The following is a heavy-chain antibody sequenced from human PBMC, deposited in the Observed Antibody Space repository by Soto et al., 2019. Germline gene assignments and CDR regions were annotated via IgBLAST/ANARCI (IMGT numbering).Heavy chain of an antibody. V-gene: IGHV4-59*08. Sequence: QVQLQESGPGLVKPSETLSLTCTVSGGSISSYYWSWIRQPPGKGLEWIGYIYYSGSTNYNPSLKRRVTISVDTSNNQFSLKLSSVTAADTALYYCARRSGSYRGLDYWGQGTLVTVSS. CDR1: GGSISSYY. J-gene: IGHJ4*02. CDR2: IYYSGST. CDR3: ARRSGSYRGLDY. D-gene: IGHD1-26*01.